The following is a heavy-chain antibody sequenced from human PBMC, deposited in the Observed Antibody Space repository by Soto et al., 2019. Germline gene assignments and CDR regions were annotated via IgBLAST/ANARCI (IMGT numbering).Heavy chain of an antibody. CDR2: ISSSSSYI. D-gene: IGHD2-8*01. CDR3: ARVYCTNGVCYNPYYFDY. CDR1: GFTFSSYS. V-gene: IGHV3-21*01. J-gene: IGHJ4*02. Sequence: GGSLRLSCAASGFTFSSYSMNWVRQAPGKGLEWVSSISSSSSYIYYADSVKGRFTISRDNAKNSLYLQMNSLRAEDTAVYYCARVYCTNGVCYNPYYFDYWGQGTLVTVSS.